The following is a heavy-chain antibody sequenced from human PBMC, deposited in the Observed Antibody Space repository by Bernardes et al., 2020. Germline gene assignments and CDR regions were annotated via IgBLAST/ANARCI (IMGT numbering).Heavy chain of an antibody. CDR1: GFNLNDFA. CDR2: IDWDGAIK. V-gene: IGHV3-43D*04. CDR3: AREKVARNYYYGMDV. Sequence: GGSLRLSCTVSGFNLNDFAMYWVRQAPGKGLEWVSLIDWDGAIKLYADAVKGRFIISRDNTKNSLSLEMNSLGVEDSALYYCAREKVARNYYYGMDVWGQGTTVTVSS. J-gene: IGHJ6*02.